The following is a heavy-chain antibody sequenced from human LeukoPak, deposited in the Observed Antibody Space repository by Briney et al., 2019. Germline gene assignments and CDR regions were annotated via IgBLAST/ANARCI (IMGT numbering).Heavy chain of an antibody. CDR3: ASTPPVLAAIGPTYYYMDV. D-gene: IGHD2-15*01. J-gene: IGHJ6*03. V-gene: IGHV1-24*01. CDR2: FDTEDGKT. CDR1: VYTLAELS. Sequence: GASVTVSFKVSVYTLAELSMHWVRQAPGKGGEWMGGFDTEDGKTIYAQKFQGRVTMTEDTSTDTAYMELSSLKSEDTAVYYCASTPPVLAAIGPTYYYMDVWGKGTTVTVSS.